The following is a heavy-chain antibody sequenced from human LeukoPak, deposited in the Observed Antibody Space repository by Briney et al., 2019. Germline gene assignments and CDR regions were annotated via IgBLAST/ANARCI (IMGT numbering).Heavy chain of an antibody. CDR2: INLNSGDT. V-gene: IGHV1-2*02. Sequence: GASVKVSCKASGYTFTGYYMHWVRQAPGQGLEWMGWINLNSGDTNYAQKFQGRVTMTRDTSISTAYMELSRLRSDDTAVYYCARDQQQEGSPSGELRYNDYWGQGTLVTVSS. CDR1: GYTFTGYY. J-gene: IGHJ4*02. D-gene: IGHD3-10*01. CDR3: ARDQQQEGSPSGELRYNDY.